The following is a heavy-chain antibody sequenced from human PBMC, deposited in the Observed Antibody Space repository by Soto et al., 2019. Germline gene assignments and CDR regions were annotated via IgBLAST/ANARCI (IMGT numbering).Heavy chain of an antibody. CDR2: IYYSGST. CDR3: ARDLSLDY. V-gene: IGHV4-31*03. J-gene: IGHJ4*02. Sequence: QVQLQESGPGLVKPSQTLSLTCNVSGGSISSGGYFCSWIRQHPGKGLEWIGYIYYSGSTHYNPSLTSRVTISIDTSKNQFSLKLSSVTAADTAVYYCARDLSLDYWGQGTLVTVSS. CDR1: GGSISSGGYF.